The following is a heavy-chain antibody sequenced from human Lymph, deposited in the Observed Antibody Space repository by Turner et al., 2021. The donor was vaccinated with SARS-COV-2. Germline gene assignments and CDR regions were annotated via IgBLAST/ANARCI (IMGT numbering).Heavy chain of an antibody. J-gene: IGHJ4*02. D-gene: IGHD6-19*01. CDR3: ASRRSYSSGWYEWAY. V-gene: IGHV1-69*09. Sequence: QVQLVQSGAEVKKPGSSVKVPCKASVGTFSSYALSWVRQAPGQGLECMGRIFPILGIANYAQKFQGRVTITADKSTSTAYMELSSLRFEDTAVYYCASRRSYSSGWYEWAYWGQGTLVTVSS. CDR1: VGTFSSYA. CDR2: IFPILGIA.